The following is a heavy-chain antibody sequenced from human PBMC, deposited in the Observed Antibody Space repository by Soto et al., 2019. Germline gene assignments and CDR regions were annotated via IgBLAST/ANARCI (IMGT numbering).Heavy chain of an antibody. V-gene: IGHV1-18*01. CDR2: ISAYNGNT. D-gene: IGHD5-12*01. CDR3: ARDAYSGYDFYYYYMDV. J-gene: IGHJ6*03. Sequence: QVQLVQSGAEVKKPGASVKVSCKASGYTFTSYGISWVRQAPGQGLEWMGWISAYNGNTNYAQKLQGRVTMTPDTPTSTAYMELRSLRSDDTAVYYCARDAYSGYDFYYYYMDVWGKGTTVTVSS. CDR1: GYTFTSYG.